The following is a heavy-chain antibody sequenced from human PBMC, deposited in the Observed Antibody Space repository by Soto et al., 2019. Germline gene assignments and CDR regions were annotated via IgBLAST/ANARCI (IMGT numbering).Heavy chain of an antibody. V-gene: IGHV3-66*01. J-gene: IGHJ4*02. CDR1: GFTVSSNY. D-gene: IGHD3-10*01. Sequence: WGSLRLSCAASGFTVSSNYMSWVRQAPGKGLDWVSVIYSGGSTYYADSVKGRFTISRDNSKNTLYLQMNSLRAEDTAVYYCATPPPPYYYGSGSYYRVIDYWGQGTLVTVSS. CDR2: IYSGGST. CDR3: ATPPPPYYYGSGSYYRVIDY.